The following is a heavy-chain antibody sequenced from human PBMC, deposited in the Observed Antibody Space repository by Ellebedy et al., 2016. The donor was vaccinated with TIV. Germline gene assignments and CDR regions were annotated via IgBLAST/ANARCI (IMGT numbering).Heavy chain of an antibody. CDR2: INANTGAT. CDR3: ARAPAAGLDY. J-gene: IGHJ4*02. D-gene: IGHD6-25*01. Sequence: ASVKVSCKASGYTFTGYYMHWVRQAPGQGLEWMGWINANTGATNYAQQFQGRVTMTRDTSTSTAHMDLSRLTSDDTAVYFCARAPAAGLDYWGQGTLVTVPS. CDR1: GYTFTGYY. V-gene: IGHV1-2*02.